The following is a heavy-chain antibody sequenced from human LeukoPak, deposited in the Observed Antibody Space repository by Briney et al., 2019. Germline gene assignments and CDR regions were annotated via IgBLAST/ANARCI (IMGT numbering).Heavy chain of an antibody. CDR3: AKYSIVGPVAPGRVYGGGGARVRVFSAST. D-gene: IGHD5/OR15-5a*01. J-gene: IGHJ6*03. Sequence: NPSETLSLTCTVSGVSMSGYYWSWIRQPPGKGLDLIGHIDSSGITVYNAPLKSRVTISINTSRNPFSLALTSVTDAATAVYYCAKYSIVGPVAPGRVYGGGGARVRVFSASTRGK. CDR2: IDSSGIT. CDR1: GVSMSGYY. V-gene: IGHV4-59*08.